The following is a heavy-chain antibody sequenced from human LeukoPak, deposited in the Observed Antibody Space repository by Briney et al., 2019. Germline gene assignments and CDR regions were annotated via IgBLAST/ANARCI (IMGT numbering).Heavy chain of an antibody. Sequence: SETLSLTCTVSGGSISSYYWSWIRQPPGKGLEWIGYVSYSGSTNYNPSLKSRVTISVDTSTNQFSLKLSSVTAADTAVYYCARNVGGLRGFEYWGQGTMVTVSS. CDR1: GGSISSYY. D-gene: IGHD3-10*01. CDR3: ARNVGGLRGFEY. CDR2: VSYSGST. V-gene: IGHV4-59*01. J-gene: IGHJ4*02.